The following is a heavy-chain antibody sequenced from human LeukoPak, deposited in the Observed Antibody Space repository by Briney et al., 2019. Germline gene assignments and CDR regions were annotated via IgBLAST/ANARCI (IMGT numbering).Heavy chain of an antibody. Sequence: GGSLRLSRSASGFIFDSYAMHRVRHAPGKGLEWVALTSSDGGNKCHRESVKGRFSSSRHDSKNTVYLQMNGLRPEDTAVYYCARDLTPVVRGVIKIHYFYVMDVWGQGTTVTVSS. CDR3: ARDLTPVVRGVIKIHYFYVMDV. V-gene: IGHV3-30*03. CDR1: GFIFDSYA. CDR2: TSSDGGNK. D-gene: IGHD3-10*01. J-gene: IGHJ6*02.